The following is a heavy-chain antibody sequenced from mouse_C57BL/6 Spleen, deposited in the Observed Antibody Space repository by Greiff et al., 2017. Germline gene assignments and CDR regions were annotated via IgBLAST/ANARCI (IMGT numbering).Heavy chain of an antibody. CDR1: GYSITSGYY. CDR2: ISYDGSN. J-gene: IGHJ1*03. Sequence: EVQLVESGPGLVKPSQSLSLTCSVTGYSITSGYYWNWIRQFPGNKLEWMGYISYDGSNNYNPSLKNRISITRDTSKNQFFLKLNSVTTEDTATYYCARELTGYWYFDVWGTGTTVTVSS. V-gene: IGHV3-6*01. D-gene: IGHD4-1*01. CDR3: ARELTGYWYFDV.